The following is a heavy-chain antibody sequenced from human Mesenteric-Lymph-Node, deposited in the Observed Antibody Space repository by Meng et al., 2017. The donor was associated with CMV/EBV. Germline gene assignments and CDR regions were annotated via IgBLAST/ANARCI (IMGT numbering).Heavy chain of an antibody. CDR1: GFTFSSYW. Sequence: GESLKISCAASGFTFSSYWMSWVRQAPGKGLEWVANIKQDGSEKYYVDSVKGRFTISRDNAKNSLYLQMNSLRAEDTAVYYCATPRVPAAKSEYFRHWGQGTLVTVSS. CDR2: IKQDGSEK. D-gene: IGHD2-2*01. V-gene: IGHV3-7*01. CDR3: ATPRVPAAKSEYFRH. J-gene: IGHJ1*01.